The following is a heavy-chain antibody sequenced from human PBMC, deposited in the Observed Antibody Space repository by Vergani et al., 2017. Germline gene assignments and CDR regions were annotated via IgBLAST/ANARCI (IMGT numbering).Heavy chain of an antibody. Sequence: QVQLQESGPGLVKPSETLSLTCTVSGGSISSYYWSWIRQPPGKGLEWIGYIYYSGSTYYNPSLKSRVTISVDTSKNQFSLKLSSVTAADTAVYYCARLRGDTAMLFDPWGQGTLVTVSS. D-gene: IGHD5-18*01. J-gene: IGHJ5*02. V-gene: IGHV4-59*12. CDR1: GGSISSYY. CDR3: ARLRGDTAMLFDP. CDR2: IYYSGST.